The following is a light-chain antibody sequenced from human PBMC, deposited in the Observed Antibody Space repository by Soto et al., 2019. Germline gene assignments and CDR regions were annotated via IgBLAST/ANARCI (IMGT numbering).Light chain of an antibody. CDR1: QGIRNF. J-gene: IGKJ3*01. Sequence: DIQMTQSPTSLSASVGDRVTITCRASQGIRNFVAWYQQKPGKAPKLLIYAASTLQSVVPSRFSGSGSGTDFTLTITSLQPEDVATYSCQKYSSVPVFGPWTKVEIK. V-gene: IGKV1-27*01. CDR3: QKYSSVPV. CDR2: AAS.